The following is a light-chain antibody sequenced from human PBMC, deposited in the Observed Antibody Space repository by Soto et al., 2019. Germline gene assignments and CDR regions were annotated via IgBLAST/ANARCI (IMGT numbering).Light chain of an antibody. Sequence: DIQMTQSPSSLSASVGDRVTITCRASQSISSYLNWYQQKPGKAPKLLIYDASNLETGVPSRFSGSGSGTDFTFTISSLQPEDIATYYCQQYESYSPWTFGQGTKVDI. J-gene: IGKJ1*01. V-gene: IGKV1-33*01. CDR2: DAS. CDR1: QSISSY. CDR3: QQYESYSPWT.